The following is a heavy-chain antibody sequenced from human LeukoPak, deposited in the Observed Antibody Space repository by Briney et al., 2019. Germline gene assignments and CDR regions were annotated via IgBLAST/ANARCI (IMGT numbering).Heavy chain of an antibody. D-gene: IGHD2-15*01. CDR2: ISGSGGST. V-gene: IGHV3-23*01. Sequence: GGSLRLSCAASGFTFSSYAMSWVRQAPGKGLEWVSAISGSGGSTYYADSVKGRFTISRDNSKNTLYLQMNSLRAEDTAVYYCAKVVVGYCTGGSCYFDYWGQGTLVTVSS. J-gene: IGHJ4*02. CDR1: GFTFSSYA. CDR3: AKVVVGYCTGGSCYFDY.